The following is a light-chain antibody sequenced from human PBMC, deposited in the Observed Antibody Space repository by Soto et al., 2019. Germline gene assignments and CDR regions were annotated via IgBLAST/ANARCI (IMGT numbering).Light chain of an antibody. Sequence: DIQMTQSPSSLSVSVGDRVTTTCQASHDITNFLNWYQQKPGKAPKLLVYDVSKLETGVPSRFSGSGSGTDFTLTISSLQPEDIATYFCQQYDDLPITFGQGTRLEIK. V-gene: IGKV1-33*01. J-gene: IGKJ5*01. CDR1: HDITNF. CDR2: DVS. CDR3: QQYDDLPIT.